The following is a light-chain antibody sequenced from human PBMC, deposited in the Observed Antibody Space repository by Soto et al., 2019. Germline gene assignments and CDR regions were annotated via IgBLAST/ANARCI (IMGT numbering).Light chain of an antibody. CDR3: LQHNSNPRT. CDR1: QTISDW. V-gene: IGKV1-17*01. Sequence: DIQMTQSPSTLSASIGDRVTITCRASQTISDWLAWHQQKPGKAPKRLIYAASSLQSGVPSRFSGSGSGTEFTLTISSLQPEDFATYYCLQHNSNPRTFGQGTKVDIK. CDR2: AAS. J-gene: IGKJ1*01.